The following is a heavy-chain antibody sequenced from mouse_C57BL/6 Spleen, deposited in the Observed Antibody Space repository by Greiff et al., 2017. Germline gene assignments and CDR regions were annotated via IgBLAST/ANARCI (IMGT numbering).Heavy chain of an antibody. D-gene: IGHD1-1*01. J-gene: IGHJ4*01. CDR1: GYTFTDYY. CDR2: IYPGSGNT. CDR3: ARKLTTVVATDYAMDY. V-gene: IGHV1-76*01. Sequence: QVQLQQSGAELVRPGASVKLSCKASGYTFTDYYINWVKQRPGQGLEWIARIYPGSGNTYYNEKFKGKATLTAEKSSSTAYMQLSSLTSEDSAVYFCARKLTTVVATDYAMDYWGQGTSVTVSS.